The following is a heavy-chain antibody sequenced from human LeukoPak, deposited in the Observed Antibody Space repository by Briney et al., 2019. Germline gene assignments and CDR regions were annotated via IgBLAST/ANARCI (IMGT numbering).Heavy chain of an antibody. Sequence: ASVKNSCKASGYTFTGYYLHWVRQAPGQGLEWMGWISPNSDDTNYAQKFRGRVNMTRDTSISTAYMELSRLRSDDTAIYYCARGGFDYWGQGTLVTVSS. CDR2: ISPNSDDT. J-gene: IGHJ4*02. V-gene: IGHV1-2*02. CDR3: ARGGFDY. CDR1: GYTFTGYY.